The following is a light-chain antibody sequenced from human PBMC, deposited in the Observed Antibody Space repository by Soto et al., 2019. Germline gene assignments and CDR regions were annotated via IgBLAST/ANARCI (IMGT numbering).Light chain of an antibody. CDR3: QQSYRTPPDT. Sequence: DIQMTQSPSSLSAFVGDRVTITCRASQSISNRLNWYQQKPGKAPKLLIYTASTLQSGVPSRFSGSGSGTDFTLTISSLQPDDSATYYCQQSYRTPPDTFGQATTVEI. CDR1: QSISNR. CDR2: TAS. J-gene: IGKJ2*01. V-gene: IGKV1-39*01.